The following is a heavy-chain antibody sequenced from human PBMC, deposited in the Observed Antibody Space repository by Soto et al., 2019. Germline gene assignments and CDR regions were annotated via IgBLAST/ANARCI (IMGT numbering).Heavy chain of an antibody. D-gene: IGHD3-3*01. V-gene: IGHV3-23*01. CDR2: ISGSGGST. J-gene: IGHJ4*02. CDR3: AKLGGSSTSPPGRETYDFWSGYYI. CDR1: GFTFSSYA. Sequence: GGSLRLSCAASGFTFSSYAMSWVRQAPGKGLEWVSAISGSGGSTYYADSVKGRFTISRDNSKNTLYLQMNSLRAEDTAVYYCAKLGGSSTSPPGRETYDFWSGYYIWGQGTLVTVSS.